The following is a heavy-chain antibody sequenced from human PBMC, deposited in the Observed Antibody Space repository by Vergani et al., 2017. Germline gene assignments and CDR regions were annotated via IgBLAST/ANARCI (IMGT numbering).Heavy chain of an antibody. D-gene: IGHD4-17*01. CDR1: RYSFNSYW. CDR3: ARQTVTTPFYYYYYMDV. CDR2: IDPSDSYT. J-gene: IGHJ6*03. Sequence: EVQLVQSGAEVKKPGESLMISCKVSRYSFNSYWISWVRQMPGKGLECMGRIDPSDSYTNYSPSFQGHVSISADKSISTAYLQWSRLKASDTAMYYCARQTVTTPFYYYYYMDVWGKGTTVTVSS. V-gene: IGHV5-10-1*03.